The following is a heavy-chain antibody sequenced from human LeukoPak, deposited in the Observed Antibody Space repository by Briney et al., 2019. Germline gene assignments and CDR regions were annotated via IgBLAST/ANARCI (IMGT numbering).Heavy chain of an antibody. CDR2: ISGENGNI. J-gene: IGHJ4*02. D-gene: IGHD2/OR15-2a*01. CDR3: ARWGVHGTTTFCFDY. CDR1: GYSFTNYG. V-gene: IGHV1-18*01. Sequence: GASVKVSCKTSGYSFTNYGVAWARQAPGQGLEWMGWISGENGNINFAQKFQGRVTMTTDTSARIAYMEMRSLTSDDTAVYFCARWGVHGTTTFCFDYWSQGSLVTVSS.